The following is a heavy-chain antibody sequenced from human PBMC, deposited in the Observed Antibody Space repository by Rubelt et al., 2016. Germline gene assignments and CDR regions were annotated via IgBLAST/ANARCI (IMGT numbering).Heavy chain of an antibody. Sequence: GGSLRLSCSASGFIFSTYWMTWVRQAPGKGLEWVANIRQDGNEKYYVDSVKGRFTISRDNAQNSLYLQMNSLRAGDTAIYYCARDGYGNTRAVNTIDYWGQRTLVTVSS. V-gene: IGHV3-7*03. CDR3: ARDGYGNTRAVNTIDY. J-gene: IGHJ4*02. D-gene: IGHD2-2*03. CDR2: IRQDGNEK. CDR1: GFIFSTYW.